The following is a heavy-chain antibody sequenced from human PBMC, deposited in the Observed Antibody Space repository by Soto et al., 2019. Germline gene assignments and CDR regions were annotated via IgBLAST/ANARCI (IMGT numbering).Heavy chain of an antibody. Sequence: QVQLVQSGAEVKKPGASLKVSCKASGYSFTKYYMHWVRQAPGQGPEWMGIINPSGGNTIYAQKFQGRVTMTRDTSTSTFYMELGSLTSEDSAVYYCARDRQYCGEDCYSNWFDPWGQGTLVTVSS. V-gene: IGHV1-46*01. J-gene: IGHJ5*02. CDR1: GYSFTKYY. CDR3: ARDRQYCGEDCYSNWFDP. D-gene: IGHD2-21*02. CDR2: INPSGGNT.